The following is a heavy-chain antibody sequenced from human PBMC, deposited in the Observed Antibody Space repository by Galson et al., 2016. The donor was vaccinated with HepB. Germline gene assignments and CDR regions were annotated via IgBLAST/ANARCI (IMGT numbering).Heavy chain of an antibody. D-gene: IGHD4-23*01. CDR3: ARQTNDGRSANPFDI. J-gene: IGHJ3*02. V-gene: IGHV5-51*01. Sequence: QSGAEVKKPGESLKISCNGSTYTFSNYWIAWVRQMPGKGLEWMGIIYPGDSDTRYSPSFQGQVTISADKSISTAYLQWTRLKASDTAMYYCARQTNDGRSANPFDIWGQGTMVTVSS. CDR1: TYTFSNYW. CDR2: IYPGDSDT.